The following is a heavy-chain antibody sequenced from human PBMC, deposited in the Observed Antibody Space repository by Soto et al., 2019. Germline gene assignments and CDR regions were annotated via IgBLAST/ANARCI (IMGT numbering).Heavy chain of an antibody. V-gene: IGHV3-15*07. J-gene: IGHJ1*01. D-gene: IGHD2-21*01. CDR2: IKSKAYDGTT. CDR3: TTFSIVTAKEH. CDR1: GFSFGDAW. Sequence: EVQLVESGGGLVQPGGSLRLSCAASGFSFGDAWMNWVRHAPGKGLEWVGRIKSKAYDGTTEFAAAVRGRSSISREHSGNLVYLQINGLTTEDTAVYHCTTFSIVTAKEHWGQRALVTLSS.